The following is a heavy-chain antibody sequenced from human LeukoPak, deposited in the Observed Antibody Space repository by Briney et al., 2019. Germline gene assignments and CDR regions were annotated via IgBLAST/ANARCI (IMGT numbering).Heavy chain of an antibody. CDR3: AASDY. CDR1: GYSFTSFG. V-gene: IGHV1-18*01. CDR2: ISGYNGNT. Sequence: ASVKVSCKASGYSFTSFGITWVRQAPGQGLEWVGWISGYNGNTNYAQKFQGRVTMTRDTSISTAYMELSRLRSDDTAVYYCAASDYWGQGTLVTVSS. J-gene: IGHJ4*02.